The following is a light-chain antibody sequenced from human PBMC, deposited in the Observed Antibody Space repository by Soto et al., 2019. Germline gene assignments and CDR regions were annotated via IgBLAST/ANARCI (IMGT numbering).Light chain of an antibody. V-gene: IGKV3-20*01. J-gene: IGKJ1*01. CDR3: QQYGSPGT. CDR2: GAS. Sequence: EILLTQSPGSLSLSPGDIATLSCRASQSFSTTFFAWYQQNPGQAPRLLIYGASSRATGIPDRFSGSASQTDFPLTISSLESDDFGVYYCQQYGSPGTFGQGTMVAI. CDR1: QSFSTTF.